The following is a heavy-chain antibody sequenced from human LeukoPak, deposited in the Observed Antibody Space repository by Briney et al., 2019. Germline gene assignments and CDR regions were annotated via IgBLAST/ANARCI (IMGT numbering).Heavy chain of an antibody. J-gene: IGHJ4*02. Sequence: PGGSLRLSCAASGFAFSSYGMTWVRQAPGKGLEWVSVISGSGGSTYYADSVKGRFTISRDNAKNSLFLQMNTLTVEDTAVYYCARGALHVFDYWGQGTPVTVSS. CDR2: ISGSGGST. CDR1: GFAFSSYG. V-gene: IGHV3-23*01. D-gene: IGHD3-10*02. CDR3: ARGALHVFDY.